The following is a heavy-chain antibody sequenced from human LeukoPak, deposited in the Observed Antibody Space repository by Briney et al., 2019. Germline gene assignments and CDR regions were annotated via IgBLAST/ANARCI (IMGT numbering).Heavy chain of an antibody. D-gene: IGHD6-13*01. Sequence: GGSLRLSCATSGFTFSSYAMSWVRQAPGKGLEWVSVIYSGGASFYADSVKGRFTISRDDSKNTLYLQMNSLRAEDTAVYYCARGSHIGAAGILDSWGPGTLLTVSS. V-gene: IGHV3-23*03. CDR3: ARGSHIGAAGILDS. J-gene: IGHJ4*02. CDR1: GFTFSSYA. CDR2: IYSGGAS.